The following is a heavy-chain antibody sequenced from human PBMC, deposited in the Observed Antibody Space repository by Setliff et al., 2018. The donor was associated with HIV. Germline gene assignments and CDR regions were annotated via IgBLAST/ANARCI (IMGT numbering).Heavy chain of an antibody. D-gene: IGHD1-26*01. CDR1: GYTFTNYW. CDR2: IYPGDSVT. J-gene: IGHJ4*02. V-gene: IGHV5-51*01. CDR3: IRRRRAPGTEDLEAV. Sequence: GESLKISCRASGYTFTNYWIGWVRQMPGKGLEWIGVIYPGDSVTRYGPSFQGQVFISADRSITTAYLEWSSLKPSDTAMYYCIRRRRAPGTEDLEAVWGQGTRGTVSS.